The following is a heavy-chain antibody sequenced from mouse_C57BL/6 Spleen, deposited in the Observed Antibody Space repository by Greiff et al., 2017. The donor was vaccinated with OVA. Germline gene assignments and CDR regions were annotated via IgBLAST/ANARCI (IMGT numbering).Heavy chain of an antibody. CDR1: GYSITRGYY. D-gene: IGHD2-12*01. V-gene: IGHV3-6*01. Sequence: ESGPGLVKPSQSLSLTCSVTGYSITRGYYWNWIRQFPGNKLEWLGYISYDGSNNYNPSLKNRISITRDTSKNQFFLKLNSVTTEDTATYYCARGYDDAMDYWGQGTSVTVSS. CDR2: ISYDGSN. J-gene: IGHJ4*01. CDR3: ARGYDDAMDY.